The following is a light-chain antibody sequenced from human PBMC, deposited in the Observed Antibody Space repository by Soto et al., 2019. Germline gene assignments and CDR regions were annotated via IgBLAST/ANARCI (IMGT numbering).Light chain of an antibody. Sequence: EIVLTQSPATLSLSPGERATLSCRASQSVNYYLVWYQQKPGQAPRLLISDASNRATGIPARFSGSGSGTDFTLTISSLEPEDFAVYYCQQRASWPITFGQGTRREIK. CDR2: DAS. CDR1: QSVNYY. J-gene: IGKJ5*01. CDR3: QQRASWPIT. V-gene: IGKV3-11*01.